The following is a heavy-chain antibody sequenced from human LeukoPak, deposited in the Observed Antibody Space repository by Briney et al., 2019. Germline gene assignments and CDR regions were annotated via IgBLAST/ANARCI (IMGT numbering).Heavy chain of an antibody. Sequence: GGSLRLPCAASGFTFTTYGMHWVRQAPGKGLEWVATISSDGSAKYYADSVQGRFTISRDNSKNTLDLQMNSLRLDDTAVYYCAKGLNGNWFDPWGQGTLVIVSS. V-gene: IGHV3-30*18. CDR3: AKGLNGNWFDP. J-gene: IGHJ5*02. CDR1: GFTFTTYG. CDR2: ISSDGSAK.